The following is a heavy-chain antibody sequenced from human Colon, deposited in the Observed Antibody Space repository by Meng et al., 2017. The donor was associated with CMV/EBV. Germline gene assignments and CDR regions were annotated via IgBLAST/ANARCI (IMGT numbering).Heavy chain of an antibody. CDR2: IIPILNIP. CDR1: GGSFSSYA. Sequence: SVKVSCKPSGGSFSSYAISWMRQVPGQGLEWVGGIIPILNIPSYAQRLQGRITLSADPSTTTAYMELSSLRSEDMAIYYCARGQYYYDANRFVFHYFDYWGQGTLVTVSS. CDR3: ARGQYYYDANRFVFHYFDY. V-gene: IGHV1-69*10. D-gene: IGHD3-22*01. J-gene: IGHJ4*02.